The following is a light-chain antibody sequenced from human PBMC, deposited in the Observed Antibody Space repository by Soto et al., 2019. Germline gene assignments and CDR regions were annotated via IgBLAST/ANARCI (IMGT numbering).Light chain of an antibody. V-gene: IGKV3-11*01. CDR1: QSVSSY. CDR2: DAS. CDR3: QQRSNWAT. J-gene: IGKJ4*01. Sequence: EIVLTQSPATLSLSPGERATLSCRASQSVSSYLAWYQQKPGQAPRLLIYDASNRATGIPARFSGSGSGTDFTLTISSLEREDFVVYYCQQRSNWATFGGGTKVEIK.